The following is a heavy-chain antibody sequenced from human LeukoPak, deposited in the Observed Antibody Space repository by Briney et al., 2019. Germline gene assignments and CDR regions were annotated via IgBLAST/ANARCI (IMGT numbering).Heavy chain of an antibody. V-gene: IGHV3-43*02. CDR2: ISGDGGST. CDR1: GFTFDDYA. D-gene: IGHD2/OR15-2a*01. CDR3: ATADFAAHFDY. Sequence: GGSLRLSCAAAGFTFDDYAMHWVRQAPGKGREWVSLISGDGGSTYYADSVKGGFTISRDNSKNSLYLQMNSLGTEDTALYYCATADFAAHFDYWGQGTLVTVSS. J-gene: IGHJ4*02.